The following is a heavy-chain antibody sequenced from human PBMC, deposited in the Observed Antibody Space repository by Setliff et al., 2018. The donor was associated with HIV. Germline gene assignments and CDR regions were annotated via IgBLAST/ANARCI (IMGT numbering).Heavy chain of an antibody. CDR2: INGDGGSP. V-gene: IGHV3-74*01. D-gene: IGHD3-10*01. Sequence: GGSMRLSCTVAGFTFDTFWMHWLRHTPGKGLAWDSRINGDGGSPGYADSVKGRFTISRDNPKNTLYLQMTNLSGDDTAVYDCARGPLRFGALFPDYWGQGTLVTVSS. CDR3: ARGPLRFGALFPDY. J-gene: IGHJ4*02. CDR1: GFTFDTFW.